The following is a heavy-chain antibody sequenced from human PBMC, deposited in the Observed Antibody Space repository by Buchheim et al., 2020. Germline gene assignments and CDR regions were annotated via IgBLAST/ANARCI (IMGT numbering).Heavy chain of an antibody. J-gene: IGHJ4*02. Sequence: QVQVQESGPGLVKPSETLSLTCTVSGGSISGSYWSWVRQPPGKGLEWIGDISLSGSTNYNPSLSGRVTVSVDTSQNQFSLNLRSVTAADTAVYYCAGPSMVRGVSTLFDYWGQGAL. CDR2: ISLSGST. V-gene: IGHV4-59*13. D-gene: IGHD3-10*01. CDR3: AGPSMVRGVSTLFDY. CDR1: GGSISGSY.